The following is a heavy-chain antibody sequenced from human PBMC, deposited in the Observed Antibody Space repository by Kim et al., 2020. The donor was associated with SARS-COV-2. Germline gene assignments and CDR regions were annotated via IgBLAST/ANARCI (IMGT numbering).Heavy chain of an antibody. CDR3: ARPFPDSGYDWGDRNWFDP. V-gene: IGHV4-39*01. Sequence: SETLSLTCTVSGGSISSTSYYWGWIRQPPGKGLEWIGSIYYSGSTYYNPSLKSRVTISVDTSKNQFSLKLSSVTAADTAVYYCARPFPDSGYDWGDRNWFDPGGQGTLVTVSS. CDR1: GGSISSTSYY. CDR2: IYYSGST. J-gene: IGHJ5*02. D-gene: IGHD5-12*01.